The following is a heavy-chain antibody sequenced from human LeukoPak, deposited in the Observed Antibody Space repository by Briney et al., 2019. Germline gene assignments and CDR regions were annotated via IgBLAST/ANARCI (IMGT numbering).Heavy chain of an antibody. D-gene: IGHD3-10*01. CDR3: ARRHVRGVIAFDY. Sequence: SETLSLTCTVSGGSISSYYWSWIRQPPGKGLEWIGYIYYSGSTNYNPSLKSRVTISVDTSKNQFSLKLGSVTAAGTAVYYCARRHVRGVIAFDYWGQGTLVTVSS. CDR1: GGSISSYY. V-gene: IGHV4-59*01. CDR2: IYYSGST. J-gene: IGHJ4*02.